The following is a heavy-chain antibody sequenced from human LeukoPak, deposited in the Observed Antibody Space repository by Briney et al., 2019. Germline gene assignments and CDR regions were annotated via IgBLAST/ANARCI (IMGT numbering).Heavy chain of an antibody. D-gene: IGHD5-12*01. CDR1: GFTFRRHW. CDR2: INSDGTST. V-gene: IGHV3-74*01. Sequence: GGSLRLSCAASGFTFRRHWMHWVRQAPGKGLVWVARINSDGTSTSYADSVKGRFTISRDSTTLYLQMNSLTAEDTAVYYCARGPANGGYGVDYWGQGTLVTVSS. CDR3: ARGPANGGYGVDY. J-gene: IGHJ4*02.